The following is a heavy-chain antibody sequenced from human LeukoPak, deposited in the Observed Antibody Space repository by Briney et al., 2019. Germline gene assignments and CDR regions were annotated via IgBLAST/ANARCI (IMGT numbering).Heavy chain of an antibody. J-gene: IGHJ1*01. CDR2: IGGSGGST. CDR3: AKFTRTLVRGALVN. D-gene: IGHD3-10*01. Sequence: GGTLRLSCAASGFTFSTYAMSWVRQAPGKGLEWVSAIGGSGGSTYYADSVKGRFTISRDDSKNTLYLQMNSLRAEDTAIYYCAKFTRTLVRGALVNWGQGTLVTVSS. CDR1: GFTFSTYA. V-gene: IGHV3-23*01.